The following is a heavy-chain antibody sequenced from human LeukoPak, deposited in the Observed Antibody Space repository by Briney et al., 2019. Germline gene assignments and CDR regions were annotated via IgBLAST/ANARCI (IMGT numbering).Heavy chain of an antibody. CDR3: ASLSSGAAFDV. V-gene: IGHV4-4*07. CDR2: LHASEST. CDR1: GAHISNYY. D-gene: IGHD3-22*01. J-gene: IGHJ3*01. Sequence: SETLSLTCTISGAHISNYYWTWVRQSAAQGLEWIGRLHASESTIYNPSLKSRVTMSIDTSKDQLSLTLTSVTAADSAVYYCASLSSGAAFDVWGQGTVVTVSS.